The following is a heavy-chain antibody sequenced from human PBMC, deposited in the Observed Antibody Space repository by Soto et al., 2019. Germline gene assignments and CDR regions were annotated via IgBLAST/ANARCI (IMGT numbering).Heavy chain of an antibody. V-gene: IGHV4-59*01. Sequence: SETLSLTCTVSGGSISSYYWSWIRQPPGKGLEWIGYIYYSGSTNYNPSLKSRVTISVDTSKNQFSLKLSSVTAADTAVYYCARGRNSITIFGVVLDFDYWGQGTLVTVSS. J-gene: IGHJ4*02. CDR3: ARGRNSITIFGVVLDFDY. D-gene: IGHD3-3*01. CDR2: IYYSGST. CDR1: GGSISSYY.